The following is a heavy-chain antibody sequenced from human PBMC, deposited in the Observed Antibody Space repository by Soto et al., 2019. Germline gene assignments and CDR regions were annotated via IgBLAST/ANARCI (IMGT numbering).Heavy chain of an antibody. V-gene: IGHV4-4*02. CDR1: GDSITSTAF. CDR2: IYHSGAT. Sequence: PLETLSLTCGVSGDSITSTAFWSWVRQPPGKGLEWIGEIYHSGATNSNPSLKSRVTMSVDKSKNQFSLRLSSVTAADTALYYCARVSKDASGYYYGAFDIWGQGTMVTVSS. CDR3: ARVSKDASGYYYGAFDI. D-gene: IGHD3-22*01. J-gene: IGHJ3*02.